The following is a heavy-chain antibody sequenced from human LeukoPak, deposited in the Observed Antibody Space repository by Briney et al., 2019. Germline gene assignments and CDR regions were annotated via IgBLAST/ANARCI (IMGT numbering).Heavy chain of an antibody. CDR1: GFTFSSYS. CDR3: ARLQYLDY. V-gene: IGHV3-48*01. CDR2: ISSSSSTI. Sequence: GGSLRLSCAASGFTFSSYSMNWVRQAPGKGLEWVSYISSSSSTIYYADSVKGRFTISRDNAKNSLYLQMNSLRAEDTAVYYCARLQYLDYWGQGTLVTVSS. J-gene: IGHJ4*02. D-gene: IGHD4-11*01.